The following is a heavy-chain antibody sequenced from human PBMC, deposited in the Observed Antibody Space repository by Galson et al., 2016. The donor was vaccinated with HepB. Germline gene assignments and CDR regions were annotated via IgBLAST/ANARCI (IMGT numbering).Heavy chain of an antibody. CDR1: GFTFNNYA. Sequence: SLRLSCAASGFTFNNYAMHWVRQAPGKGLEWVAVISYDVSNKYYADSVKGRFTISRDDSKNTLYLQMNSLRAEDTAVYYCATWGVNYYDSSDFYFDSWGQGILVTVSS. J-gene: IGHJ4*02. CDR2: ISYDVSNK. D-gene: IGHD3-22*01. CDR3: ATWGVNYYDSSDFYFDS. V-gene: IGHV3-30-3*01.